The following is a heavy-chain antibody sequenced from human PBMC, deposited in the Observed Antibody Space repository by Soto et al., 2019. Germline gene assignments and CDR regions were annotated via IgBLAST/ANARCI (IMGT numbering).Heavy chain of an antibody. CDR1: GYTFKNHA. V-gene: IGHV1-3*01. CDR2: INAGNGNT. D-gene: IGHD6-19*01. CDR3: ARDQSGLGWYVDWFGP. Sequence: QGHLMQSGAEVKKSGASVKVSCTASGYTFKNHAIHWVRQAPGQRLEWMGWINAGNGNTKYSENFEGRVTFTRDTVATTVYMELSSLTSEDTAVYYCARDQSGLGWYVDWFGPWGQGTLVTVSS. J-gene: IGHJ5*02.